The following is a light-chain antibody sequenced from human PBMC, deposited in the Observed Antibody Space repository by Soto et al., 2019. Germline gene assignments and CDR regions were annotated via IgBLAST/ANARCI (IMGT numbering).Light chain of an antibody. CDR1: SSNIGAGYD. V-gene: IGLV1-40*01. Sequence: QSVLTQPPSVSGAPGQRVTISCTGSSSNIGAGYDVHWYQQFPGTAPKLLIYANNNRPSGVPDRCSASKSGTSASLAITGLQADDEADYYCQSYDTHLRGVFGTGTKVTVL. CDR2: ANN. J-gene: IGLJ1*01. CDR3: QSYDTHLRGV.